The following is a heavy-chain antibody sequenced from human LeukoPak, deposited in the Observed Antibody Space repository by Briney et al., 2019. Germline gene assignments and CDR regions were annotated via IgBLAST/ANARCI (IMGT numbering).Heavy chain of an antibody. CDR2: INTNTGNP. CDR1: GYTFTSYA. D-gene: IGHD3-3*01. J-gene: IGHJ3*02. V-gene: IGHV7-4-1*02. Sequence: ASVKVSCKASGYTFTSYAMNWVRQAPGQGLEWMGWINTNTGNPTYAQGFTGRFVFSLDTSVSTAYLQISSLKAEDTAVYYCARDKRFLEWFSYAFDIWGQGTMVTVSS. CDR3: ARDKRFLEWFSYAFDI.